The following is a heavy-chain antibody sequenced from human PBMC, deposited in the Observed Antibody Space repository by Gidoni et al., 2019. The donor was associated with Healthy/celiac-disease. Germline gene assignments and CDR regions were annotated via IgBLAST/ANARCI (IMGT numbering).Heavy chain of an antibody. CDR2: IIPIFGTA. Sequence: GGTFSSYAISWVRQAPGQGLEWMGGIIPIFGTASYAQKFQGRVTITADESTSTAYMELSSLRSEDTAVYYCAREGSGWTGGFDYWGQGTLVTVSS. V-gene: IGHV1-69*01. J-gene: IGHJ4*02. CDR3: AREGSGWTGGFDY. D-gene: IGHD6-19*01. CDR1: GGTFSSYA.